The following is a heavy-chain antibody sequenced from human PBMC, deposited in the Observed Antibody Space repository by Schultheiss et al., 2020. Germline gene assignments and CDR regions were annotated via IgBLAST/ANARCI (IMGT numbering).Heavy chain of an antibody. CDR3: AKDLYYYDSSGYYHHYYYYGMDV. Sequence: GGSLRLSCAASGFTFSSYSMNWVRQALGKGLEWVSYISSSSSTIYYADAVKGRFTISRDNAKNSLYLQMNSLRAEDTAVYYCAKDLYYYDSSGYYHHYYYYGMDVWGQGTTVTVSS. V-gene: IGHV3-48*01. CDR2: ISSSSSTI. CDR1: GFTFSSYS. D-gene: IGHD3-22*01. J-gene: IGHJ6*02.